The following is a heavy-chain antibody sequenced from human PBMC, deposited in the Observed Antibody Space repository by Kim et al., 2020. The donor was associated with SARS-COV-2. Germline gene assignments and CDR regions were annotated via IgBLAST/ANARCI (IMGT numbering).Heavy chain of an antibody. V-gene: IGHV3-15*01. CDR1: GFTFSNAW. D-gene: IGHD6-19*01. CDR2: IKSKPDGGTT. J-gene: IGHJ3*02. Sequence: GGSLRLSCAASGFTFSNAWMSWVRQAPGKGLEWVGRIKSKPDGGTTDYAAPVKGRFTISRDDSKNTLYLQMNSLKTEDTAVYYCTTDVRLPSGWYDTDAFDIWGQGTMVTVSS. CDR3: TTDVRLPSGWYDTDAFDI.